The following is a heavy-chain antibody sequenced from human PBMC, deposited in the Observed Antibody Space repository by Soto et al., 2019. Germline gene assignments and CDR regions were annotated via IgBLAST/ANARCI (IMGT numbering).Heavy chain of an antibody. CDR1: GGTFSSYA. J-gene: IGHJ6*02. D-gene: IGHD1-26*01. CDR3: ARGLVGATNYYYYYGMDV. Sequence: QVQLVQSGAEVKKPGSSVKVSCKASGGTFSSYAISWVRQAPGQGLEWMRGIIPIFGTANYAQKFQGRVTITADESTSTAYMELSSARSEATAVYYCARGLVGATNYYYYYGMDVWGQRTTVTVSS. CDR2: IIPIFGTA. V-gene: IGHV1-69*12.